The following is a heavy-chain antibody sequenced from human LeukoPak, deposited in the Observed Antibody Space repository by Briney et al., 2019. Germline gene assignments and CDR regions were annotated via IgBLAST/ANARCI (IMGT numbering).Heavy chain of an antibody. CDR3: ARGQGVAARLQH. J-gene: IGHJ1*01. V-gene: IGHV1-2*04. Sequence: ASVKVSCKASGYTFTGYYMHWVRQAPGQGLEWMGWINPNSGGTNYAQKFQGWVTMTRDTSISTAYMELSRLRSDDPAVYYCARGQGVAARLQHWGQGTLVTVSS. CDR2: INPNSGGT. CDR1: GYTFTGYY. D-gene: IGHD6-19*01.